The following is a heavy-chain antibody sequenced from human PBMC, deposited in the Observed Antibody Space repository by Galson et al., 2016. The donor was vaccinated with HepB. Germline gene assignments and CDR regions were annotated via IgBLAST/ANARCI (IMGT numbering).Heavy chain of an antibody. CDR1: GFTFSSYA. J-gene: IGHJ6*02. CDR3: ARGRGVDV. Sequence: SLRLSCAASGFTFSSYAMHWARQAPGKGLEYVSAISSNGGSTYYADSVKGRFTISRDNSKNTLYLQMSSLRAEDTAVYYCARGRGVDVWGQGTTVTVSS. V-gene: IGHV3-64D*09. CDR2: ISSNGGST.